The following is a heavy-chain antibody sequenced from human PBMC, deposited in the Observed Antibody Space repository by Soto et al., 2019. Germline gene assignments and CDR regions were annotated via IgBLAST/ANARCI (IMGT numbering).Heavy chain of an antibody. CDR2: IKQDGSEK. V-gene: IGHV3-7*03. CDR3: ARDSGTLYDSSGYSFGLYGMDV. Sequence: EVQLVESGGGLVQPGGSLRLSCAASGFTFSSYWMSWVRQAPGKGLEWVANIKQDGSEKYYVDSVKGRFTISRDNAKNSLYLQMNSLRAEGTAVYYCARDSGTLYDSSGYSFGLYGMDVWGQGTTVTVSS. CDR1: GFTFSSYW. J-gene: IGHJ6*02. D-gene: IGHD3-22*01.